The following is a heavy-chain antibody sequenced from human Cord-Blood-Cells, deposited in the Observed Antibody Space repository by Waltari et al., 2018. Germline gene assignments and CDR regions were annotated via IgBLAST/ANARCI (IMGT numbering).Heavy chain of an antibody. V-gene: IGHV1-2*02. D-gene: IGHD3-16*01. CDR2: INPNRGGT. CDR1: GYSFTGYS. J-gene: IGHJ4*02. CDR3: AREPGGKGGDY. Sequence: QVQLVQSGAEVKKPGASVKVSCKASGYSFTGYSMHWVRRAPGQGLEWRGWINPNRGGTNYAQKFQGRVTMTRDTSISTAYMELSRLRSDDTAVDYCAREPGGKGGDYWGQGTLVTVSS.